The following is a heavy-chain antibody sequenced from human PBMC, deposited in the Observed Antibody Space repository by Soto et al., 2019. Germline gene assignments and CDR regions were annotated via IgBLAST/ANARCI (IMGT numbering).Heavy chain of an antibody. CDR1: GGSFNGYY. V-gene: IGHV4-34*01. D-gene: IGHD6-13*01. CDR2: INHSGSA. CDR3: ARGFSAGKGSPPDF. J-gene: IGHJ4*02. Sequence: TLSLTCAVYGGSFNGYYWSWIRQPPGKGLEWIGEINHSGSANYNPTFKSRVSISVDTSKNTLYLQMSSLRAEDTAVYYCARGFSAGKGSPPDFWGQGSLVTVSS.